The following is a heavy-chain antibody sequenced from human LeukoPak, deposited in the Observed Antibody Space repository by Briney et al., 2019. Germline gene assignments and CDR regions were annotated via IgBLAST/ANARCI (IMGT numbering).Heavy chain of an antibody. D-gene: IGHD6-19*01. CDR1: GFTFSSYA. Sequence: GGSLRLSCAASGFTFSSYAMSWVRQAPGKGLEWVSAISGSGGSTYYADPVKGRFTISRNNSKNTLYLQMNSLRAEDTAVYYCAKDLPSPLKYSSGWYSVYWGQGTLVTVSS. CDR3: AKDLPSPLKYSSGWYSVY. J-gene: IGHJ4*02. CDR2: ISGSGGST. V-gene: IGHV3-23*01.